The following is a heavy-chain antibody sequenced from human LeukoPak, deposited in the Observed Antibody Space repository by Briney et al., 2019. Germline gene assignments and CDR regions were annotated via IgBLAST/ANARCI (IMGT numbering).Heavy chain of an antibody. J-gene: IGHJ4*02. CDR2: ISGDGGTT. V-gene: IGHV3-23*01. D-gene: IGHD3-3*01. CDR3: ATKGRFLEWLSAVDY. CDR1: GFTFSSYA. Sequence: GGSLRLSCAASGFTFSSYAMTWVRQAPGKGLEWVSAISGDGGTTYAGSVKGRFTVSRDNSKNTLYLQMNSLRAEDTAVYYCATKGRFLEWLSAVDYWGQGTLVTVSS.